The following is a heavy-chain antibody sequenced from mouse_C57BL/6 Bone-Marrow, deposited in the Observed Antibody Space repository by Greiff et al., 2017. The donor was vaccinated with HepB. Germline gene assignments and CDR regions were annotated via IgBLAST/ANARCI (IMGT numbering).Heavy chain of an antibody. D-gene: IGHD1-1*01. CDR1: GYTFTSYW. Sequence: QVQLKQSGAELVKPGASVKLSCKASGYTFTSYWMHWVKQRPGRGLEWIGRIDPNSGGTKYNEKFKSKATLTVDKPSSTAYMQLSSLTSEDSAVYDCERDYYGSRGAMDYWGQGTSVTVSS. J-gene: IGHJ4*01. V-gene: IGHV1-72*01. CDR2: IDPNSGGT. CDR3: ERDYYGSRGAMDY.